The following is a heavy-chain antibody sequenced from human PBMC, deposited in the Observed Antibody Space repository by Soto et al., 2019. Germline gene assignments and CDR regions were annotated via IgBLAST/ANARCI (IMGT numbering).Heavy chain of an antibody. CDR1: GFTFSDYY. J-gene: IGHJ6*02. CDR3: ARWLVVAATGYYYGMDV. CDR2: ISSSSSYT. D-gene: IGHD2-15*01. Sequence: VQLVESGGGLVKPGGSLRLSCAASGFTFSDYYMSWIRQAPGKGLEWVSYISSSSSYTNYADSVKGRFTISRDNAKNSLYLQMNSLRAEDTAVYYCARWLVVAATGYYYGMDVWGQGTTVTVSS. V-gene: IGHV3-11*05.